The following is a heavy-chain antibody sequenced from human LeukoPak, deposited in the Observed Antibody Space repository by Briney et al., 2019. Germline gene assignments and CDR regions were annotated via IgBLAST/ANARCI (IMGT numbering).Heavy chain of an antibody. D-gene: IGHD3-10*02. CDR2: ISYDGSNK. V-gene: IGHV3-30*03. J-gene: IGHJ4*02. CDR1: GFXFSSYG. CDR3: VRDRELYV. Sequence: GGSLRLSCAASGFXFSSYGIHWVRQAPGKGLEWVAVISYDGSNKYYADSVKGRFTISRDNSKNTLYLQMNSLRDEDTAVYYCVRDRELYVWGQGTLVTVSS.